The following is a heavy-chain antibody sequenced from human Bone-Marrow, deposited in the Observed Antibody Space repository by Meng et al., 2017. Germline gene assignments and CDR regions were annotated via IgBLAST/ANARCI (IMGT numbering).Heavy chain of an antibody. D-gene: IGHD3-22*01. CDR3: ALSRYYYDSSGYYSFAFDI. J-gene: IGHJ3*02. CDR1: GFTFRSYG. V-gene: IGHV3-33*01. CDR2: IWYDGSKK. Sequence: GGSLRLSCAASGFTFRSYGMHGVRQAPGKGLEWVAVIWYDGSKKYYADSVKGRFTISRDKSKNTLYLQMNSLRAEDTAVYYCALSRYYYDSSGYYSFAFDIWGQGTMVTVSS.